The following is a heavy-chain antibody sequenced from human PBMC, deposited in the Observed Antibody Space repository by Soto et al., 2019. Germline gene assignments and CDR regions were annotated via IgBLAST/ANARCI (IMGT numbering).Heavy chain of an antibody. D-gene: IGHD6-19*01. CDR2: IYSGGST. J-gene: IGHJ6*02. V-gene: IGHV3-66*04. CDR3: ARLGMYSSGWYERYYGMDV. CDR1: GFTVSSNY. Sequence: GGSLRLSCAASGFTVSSNYMSWVRQAPGKGLEWVSVIYSGGSTYYADSVKGRFTISRDNSKNTLYLQMNSLRAEDTAVYYCARLGMYSSGWYERYYGMDVWGQGTTVTVSS.